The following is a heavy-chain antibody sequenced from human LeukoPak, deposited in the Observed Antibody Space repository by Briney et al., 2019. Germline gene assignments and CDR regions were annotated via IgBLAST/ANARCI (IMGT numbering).Heavy chain of an antibody. CDR3: ARDYYDSSGYSTGAFDI. J-gene: IGHJ3*02. D-gene: IGHD3-22*01. V-gene: IGHV1-2*02. Sequence: ASVKVSCKASGYIFTNYYMHWVRQAPGQGLEWIGWINPNRGGTKYAQKLQGRVTMTTDTSTSTAYMELRSLRSDDTAVYYCARDYYDSSGYSTGAFDIWGQGTMVTVSS. CDR2: INPNRGGT. CDR1: GYIFTNYY.